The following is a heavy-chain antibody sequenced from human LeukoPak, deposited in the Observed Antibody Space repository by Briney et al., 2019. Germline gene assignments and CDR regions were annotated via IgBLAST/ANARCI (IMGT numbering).Heavy chain of an antibody. CDR1: GFTFSSYW. CDR2: INSDGSST. V-gene: IGHV3-74*01. D-gene: IGHD4-17*01. Sequence: PGGSLRLSCAASGFTFSSYWMHWVRHAPGKGLVWVSRINSDGSSTSYADSVKGRFTISRDNAKNTLYLQMNSLRAEDTAVYYCARDPAYGDYYNWFDPWGQGTLVTVSS. J-gene: IGHJ5*02. CDR3: ARDPAYGDYYNWFDP.